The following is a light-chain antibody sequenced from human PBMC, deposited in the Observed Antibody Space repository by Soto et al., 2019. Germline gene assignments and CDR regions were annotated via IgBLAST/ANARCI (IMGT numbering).Light chain of an antibody. J-gene: IGKJ1*01. Sequence: EIVMTQSPATLSVSPGGRATLSCRASQSVSSNLAWYQQKPGQAPRLLIYGASTRATGIPARFSGSGSGTEFPLTISSLQSEDFATYYCQHYNNWPPWTFGQGTKVEIK. CDR3: QHYNNWPPWT. CDR2: GAS. V-gene: IGKV3-15*01. CDR1: QSVSSN.